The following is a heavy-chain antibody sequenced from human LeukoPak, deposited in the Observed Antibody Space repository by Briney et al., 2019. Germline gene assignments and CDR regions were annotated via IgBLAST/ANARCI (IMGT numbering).Heavy chain of an antibody. Sequence: PGGSLRLSCAASGFTFSSYWMTWVRQAPGKGLEWVSAISGSYSTYSADSVKGRFTISRDNSKSTLYLQMNSLRAEDTAVYYCARDQSWVRGVNAFDIWGQGTMVTVSS. CDR1: GFTFSSYW. J-gene: IGHJ3*02. D-gene: IGHD3-10*01. CDR3: ARDQSWVRGVNAFDI. CDR2: ISGSYST. V-gene: IGHV3-66*01.